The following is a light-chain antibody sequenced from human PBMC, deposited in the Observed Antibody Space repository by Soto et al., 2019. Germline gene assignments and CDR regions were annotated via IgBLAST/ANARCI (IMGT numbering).Light chain of an antibody. CDR3: QSYDSSLSGV. CDR1: SSNIGAGYD. CDR2: GNS. V-gene: IGLV1-40*01. J-gene: IGLJ1*01. Sequence: QSVLTQPPSVSGAPGQRVTISCTGSSSNIGAGYDVHWYQQLPGTAPKPLIYGNSNRPSGVPDRFSGSKSGTSASLAITGLQAEDEADYYCQSYDSSLSGVFGTGTQLTVL.